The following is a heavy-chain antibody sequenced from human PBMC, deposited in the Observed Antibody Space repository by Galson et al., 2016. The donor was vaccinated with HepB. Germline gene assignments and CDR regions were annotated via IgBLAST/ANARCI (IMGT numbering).Heavy chain of an antibody. D-gene: IGHD3-10*01. V-gene: IGHV3-11*01. CDR1: GMTFSDSY. Sequence: SLRLSCAASGMTFSDSYMSWIRQPPGRGLEWVAYISSASATISYADSVRGRFTISRDSRRSLLFLEMNSLRAEDTALYYRANDQKPRGFDYWGQGTLVTVSS. CDR2: ISSASATI. J-gene: IGHJ4*02. CDR3: ANDQKPRGFDY.